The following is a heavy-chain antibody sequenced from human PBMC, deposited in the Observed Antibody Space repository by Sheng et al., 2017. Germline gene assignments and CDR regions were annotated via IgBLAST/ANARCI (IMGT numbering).Heavy chain of an antibody. J-gene: IGHJ4*02. CDR2: IIPIFHTT. CDR3: VREGWELGPH. Sequence: QVQLVQSGAEVKKPGSSVKVSCKASGGTFSSYAISWVRQAPGQGLEWMGGIIPIFHTTDYAQKFQDRVAISADESTNTVHLHLSRLTGEDTAIYYCVREGWELGPHWGQGTLVTVSS. D-gene: IGHD1-26*01. CDR1: GGTFSSYA. V-gene: IGHV1-69*01.